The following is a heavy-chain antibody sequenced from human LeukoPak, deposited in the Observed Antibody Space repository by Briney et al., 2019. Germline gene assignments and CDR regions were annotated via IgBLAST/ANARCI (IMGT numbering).Heavy chain of an antibody. CDR3: AREGAPRLPGFGRFDP. CDR1: GGSTSSGSYY. CDR2: IYTSGST. D-gene: IGHD6-6*01. V-gene: IGHV4-61*02. J-gene: IGHJ5*02. Sequence: SETLSLTCTVSGGSTSSGSYYWSWIRQPAGKGLEWIGRIYTSGSTNYNPSLKSRVTISVDTSKNQFSLKLSSVTAADTAVYYCAREGAPRLPGFGRFDPWGQGTLVTVSS.